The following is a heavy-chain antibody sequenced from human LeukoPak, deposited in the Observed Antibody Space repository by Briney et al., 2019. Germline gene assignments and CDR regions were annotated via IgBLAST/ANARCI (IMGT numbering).Heavy chain of an antibody. D-gene: IGHD6-19*01. Sequence: RASVKVSCKASGYTFTRYDIKWVGQATGQGGESMRWMTPNTRHPLHPHQPQRRVPITPNTSITTAYIQLRSLRSEDTAVYYCARRIAVAGTDYWGQGTLVTVSS. V-gene: IGHV1-8*01. CDR3: ARRIAVAGTDY. CDR1: GYTFTRYD. J-gene: IGHJ4*02. CDR2: MTPNTRHP.